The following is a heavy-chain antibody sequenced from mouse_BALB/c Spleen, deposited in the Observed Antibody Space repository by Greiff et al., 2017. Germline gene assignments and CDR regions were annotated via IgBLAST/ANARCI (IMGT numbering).Heavy chain of an antibody. D-gene: IGHD2-3*01. V-gene: IGHV14-3*02. CDR3: ARGYGGYYAWFAD. CDR2: IDPANGNT. CDR1: GFNIKDTY. Sequence: VQLQQSGAELVKPGASVKLSCTASGFNIKDTYMHWVKQRPEQGLEWIGRIDPANGNTKYDPKFQGKATITADTSSNTAYLQLRSLTSEDTAVYYCARGYGGYYAWFADWGQGTLVTVSA. J-gene: IGHJ3*01.